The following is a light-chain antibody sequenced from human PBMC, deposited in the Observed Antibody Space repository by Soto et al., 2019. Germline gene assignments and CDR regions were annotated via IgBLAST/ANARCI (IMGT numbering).Light chain of an antibody. CDR3: QQYNNWPPWT. CDR2: DAS. Sequence: DIQMTQSPSTLSATAGDRVTITCRASQSISSWLAWYQHKPGKAPKLLIYDASNLDSGVPSRFSGSGSGTEFTLTISSLQSEDFAVYYCQQYNNWPPWTFGQGTKVDIK. J-gene: IGKJ1*01. V-gene: IGKV1-5*01. CDR1: QSISSW.